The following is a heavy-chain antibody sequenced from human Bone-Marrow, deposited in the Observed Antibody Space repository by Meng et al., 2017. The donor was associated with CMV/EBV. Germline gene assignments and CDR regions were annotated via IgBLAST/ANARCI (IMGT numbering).Heavy chain of an antibody. Sequence: GESLKISCAASGLTFSSYSMNWVRQAPGKGLEWVSSISSSSSYIYYADSVKGRFTISRDNAKNSLYLQMNSLRAEDTAVYYCARDSVVVVPAGYYFDYWGQGTLVTVSP. CDR3: ARDSVVVVPAGYYFDY. CDR1: GLTFSSYS. CDR2: ISSSSSYI. D-gene: IGHD2-2*01. J-gene: IGHJ4*02. V-gene: IGHV3-21*01.